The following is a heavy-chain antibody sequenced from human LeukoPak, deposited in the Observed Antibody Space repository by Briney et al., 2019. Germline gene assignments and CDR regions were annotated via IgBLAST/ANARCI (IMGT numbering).Heavy chain of an antibody. D-gene: IGHD2-2*01. V-gene: IGHV6-1*01. Sequence: SQTLSLTCAISGDSVSSNRAAWNWIRQSPLRGLEWLGRTYYRSKWYNEYAVSVKSRITIHPDTSKNQFSLHLNSVTPEDTAVYYCARDLCTSSSCPNNWIDPWGQGTLVTVSS. CDR2: TYYRSKWYN. CDR1: GDSVSSNRAA. J-gene: IGHJ5*02. CDR3: ARDLCTSSSCPNNWIDP.